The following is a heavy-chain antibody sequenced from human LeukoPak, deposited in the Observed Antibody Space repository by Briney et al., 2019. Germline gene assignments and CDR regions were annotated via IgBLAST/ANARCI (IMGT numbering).Heavy chain of an antibody. CDR2: ISTYNGNT. CDR1: GYTFTNNG. J-gene: IGHJ5*02. Sequence: ASVKVSCKASGYTFTNNGISWVRQAPGQGLEWMGGISTYNGNTNYAQKLQDRVTMTTDTSTGTAYMELRSLRSDDTAVYYCARDLGYCSSVSCQRNWFDPWGQGTLVTVSS. D-gene: IGHD2-2*01. V-gene: IGHV1-18*01. CDR3: ARDLGYCSSVSCQRNWFDP.